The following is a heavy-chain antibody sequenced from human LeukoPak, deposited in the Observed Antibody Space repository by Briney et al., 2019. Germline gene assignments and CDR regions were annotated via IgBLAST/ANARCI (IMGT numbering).Heavy chain of an antibody. Sequence: SVKVSCKASGGTFSSHVISWVRQAPGQGLEWMGKIIPILGMAHYAQKFQGRVTITADKSTSTAYMELSSLRSEDTAVYYCALGVYGGPFDYWGQGTLVTVSS. J-gene: IGHJ4*02. D-gene: IGHD2-8*01. CDR3: ALGVYGGPFDY. CDR2: IIPILGMA. CDR1: GGTFSSHV. V-gene: IGHV1-69*04.